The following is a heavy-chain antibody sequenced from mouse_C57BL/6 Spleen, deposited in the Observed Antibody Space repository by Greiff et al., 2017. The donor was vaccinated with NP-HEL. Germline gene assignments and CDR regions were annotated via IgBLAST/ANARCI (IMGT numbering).Heavy chain of an antibody. CDR3: ARKGGSSYYFDY. V-gene: IGHV3-6*01. D-gene: IGHD1-1*01. J-gene: IGHJ2*01. CDR1: GYSITSGYY. CDR2: ISYDGSN. Sequence: DVKLQESGPGLVKPSQSLSLTCSVTGYSITSGYYWNWIRQFPGNKLEWMGYISYDGSNNYNPSLKNRISITRDTSKNQFFLKLNSVTTEDTATYYCARKGGSSYYFDYWGQGTTLTVSS.